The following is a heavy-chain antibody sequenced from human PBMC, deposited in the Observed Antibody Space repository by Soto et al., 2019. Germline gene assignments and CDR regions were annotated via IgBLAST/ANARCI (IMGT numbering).Heavy chain of an antibody. Sequence: SVKVSCKASGGTFSSYAISWVRQAPGQGLEWMGGIIPIFGTANYAQKFQGRVTITADESTSTAYMELSSLRSEDTAVYYCARDLGHCSSTSCYNYYYYGMDVWGQGTTVTVSS. V-gene: IGHV1-69*13. J-gene: IGHJ6*02. CDR3: ARDLGHCSSTSCYNYYYYGMDV. CDR1: GGTFSSYA. CDR2: IIPIFGTA. D-gene: IGHD2-2*02.